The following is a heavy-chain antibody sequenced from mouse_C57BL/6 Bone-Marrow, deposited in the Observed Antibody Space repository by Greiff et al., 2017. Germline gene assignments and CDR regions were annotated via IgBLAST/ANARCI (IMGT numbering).Heavy chain of an antibody. Sequence: DVQLQESGAELVKPGASVKLSCTASGFNIKDYYMHWVKQRTEQGLEWIGRIDPEDGETKYAPKFQGKATITADTSSNTADLQLSSLTSEDTAVYYCARDGYYVAYWGQGTLVTVSA. CDR2: IDPEDGET. J-gene: IGHJ3*01. CDR3: ARDGYYVAY. CDR1: GFNIKDYY. V-gene: IGHV14-2*01. D-gene: IGHD2-3*01.